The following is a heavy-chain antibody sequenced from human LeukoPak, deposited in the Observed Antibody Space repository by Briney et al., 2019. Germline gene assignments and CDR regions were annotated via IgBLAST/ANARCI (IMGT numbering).Heavy chain of an antibody. CDR1: GFTFSSYG. CDR3: ARDWEELGFDP. J-gene: IGHJ5*02. V-gene: IGHV3-33*01. D-gene: IGHD1-26*01. CDR2: IWYDGSNK. Sequence: GGSLRLSCAASGFTFSSYGMHWVRQAPGKGLEWVAVIWYDGSNKYYADSVKGRFTISRDNSKNTLYLQMNSLRAEDTAVYYCARDWEELGFDPWGQGTLVTVSS.